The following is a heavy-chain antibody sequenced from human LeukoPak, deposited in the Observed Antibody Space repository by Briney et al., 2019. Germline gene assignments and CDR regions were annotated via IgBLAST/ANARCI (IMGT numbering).Heavy chain of an antibody. J-gene: IGHJ3*02. CDR1: GFTFSDYY. D-gene: IGHD3-10*01. CDR3: ASNTHGSGSYYPHAFDI. V-gene: IGHV3-11*01. CDR2: ISSSGSTK. Sequence: GGSLRLSCAASGFTFSDYYMSWIRQAPGKGLEWVSYISSSGSTKYYADSVKGRFTISRDNAKNSLYLQMNSLRAEDTAVYYCASNTHGSGSYYPHAFDIWGQGTMVTVSS.